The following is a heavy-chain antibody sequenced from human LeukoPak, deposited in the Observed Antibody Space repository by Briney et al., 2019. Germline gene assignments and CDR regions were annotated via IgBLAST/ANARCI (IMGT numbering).Heavy chain of an antibody. CDR1: GYSISSGYY. J-gene: IGHJ4*02. V-gene: IGHV4-38-2*01. D-gene: IGHD2-2*02. Sequence: PSETLSLTCAVSGYSISSGYYWGWIRQPPGKGLEWIGSIYHSGSTYYNPSLKSRVTISVDTSKNQFSPKLSSVTAADTAVYYCAGGGIVVVPAAIDGRDYWGQGTLVTVSS. CDR2: IYHSGST. CDR3: AGGGIVVVPAAIDGRDY.